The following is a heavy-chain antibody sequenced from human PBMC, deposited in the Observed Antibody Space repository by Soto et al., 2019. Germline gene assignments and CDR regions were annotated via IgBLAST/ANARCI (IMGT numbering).Heavy chain of an antibody. CDR2: MSAYNGNI. D-gene: IGHD3-3*01. J-gene: IGHJ6*03. Sequence: QVQLVQSGAEVKKPGASVKVSCMASGYTFTSYDISWVRQAPGQGLEWMGWMSAYNGNINYAPKLQGRVTMTTDTATSTAYMELRSLRSDDTAVYCCARDGNTIFGVVHSGYMDVWGKGTTVTVSS. CDR3: ARDGNTIFGVVHSGYMDV. CDR1: GYTFTSYD. V-gene: IGHV1-18*01.